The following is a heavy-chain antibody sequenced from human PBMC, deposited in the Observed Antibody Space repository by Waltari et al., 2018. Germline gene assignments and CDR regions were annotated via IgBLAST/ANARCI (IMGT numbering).Heavy chain of an antibody. J-gene: IGHJ4*02. CDR2: IYYSGSN. D-gene: IGHD3-22*01. CDR1: GGSISSYY. Sequence: QVQLQESGPGLVKPSETLSLTCTVSGGSISSYYWSWIRQPPGKGLEWIGYIYYSGSNNYNPSLKSRVSISVDTSKKQFSLKLNSVTATDTAVYDCARQVGDYYYGVDYWGQGTLVTVSS. V-gene: IGHV4-59*08. CDR3: ARQVGDYYYGVDY.